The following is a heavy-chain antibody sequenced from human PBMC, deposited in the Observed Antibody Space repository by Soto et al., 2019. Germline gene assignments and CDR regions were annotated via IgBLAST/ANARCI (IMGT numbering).Heavy chain of an antibody. CDR3: ARDRVSDYGDYYCDY. Sequence: PVGSLRLSCATSGFTFSNYAMTWVRQGPGKGLEWVSSISGAGGSTYYADSVKGRFTISRDNSKNTLYLQMNSLRAEDTAVYYCARDRVSDYGDYYCDYWGQGTLVTVSS. D-gene: IGHD4-17*01. CDR2: ISGAGGST. V-gene: IGHV3-23*01. CDR1: GFTFSNYA. J-gene: IGHJ4*02.